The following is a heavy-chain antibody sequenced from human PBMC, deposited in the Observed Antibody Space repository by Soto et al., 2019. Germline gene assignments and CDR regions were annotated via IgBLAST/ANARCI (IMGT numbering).Heavy chain of an antibody. Sequence: GGSLRLSCAASGFTFSSYSMNWVRQAPGKGLEWVSYISSSSSTIYYADSVKGRFTISRDNAKNSLYLQMNSLRAEDTAVYYCARDEGGAMGYYYYYMDVWGKGTTVTVSS. J-gene: IGHJ6*03. V-gene: IGHV3-48*01. CDR2: ISSSSSTI. D-gene: IGHD2-2*01. CDR3: ARDEGGAMGYYYYYMDV. CDR1: GFTFSSYS.